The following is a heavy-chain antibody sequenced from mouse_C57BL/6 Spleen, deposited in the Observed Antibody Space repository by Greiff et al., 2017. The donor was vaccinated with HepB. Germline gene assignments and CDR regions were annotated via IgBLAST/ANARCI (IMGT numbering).Heavy chain of an antibody. CDR2: ISSGGDYI. D-gene: IGHD1-1*01. CDR3: TRVGSSSYFDY. J-gene: IGHJ2*01. Sequence: EVKLVESGEGLVKPGGSLKLSCAASGFTFSSYAMSWVCQTPEKRLEWVAYISSGGDYIYYADTVKGRFTISRDNARNTLYLQMSSLKSEDTAMYYCTRVGSSSYFDYWGQGTTLTVSS. CDR1: GFTFSSYA. V-gene: IGHV5-9-1*02.